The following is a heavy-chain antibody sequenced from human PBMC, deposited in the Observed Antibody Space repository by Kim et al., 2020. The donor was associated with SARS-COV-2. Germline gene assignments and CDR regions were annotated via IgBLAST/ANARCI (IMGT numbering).Heavy chain of an antibody. CDR1: GFTFSSYG. J-gene: IGHJ4*02. Sequence: GGSLRLSCAASGFTFSSYGMHWVRQAPGKGLEWVAVIWCDGSERYYADSVKGRFTISRDNSNNTLYLQMNSLRAEDTAVYYCARDGDYYDSSGYSTSYFAYWGQGTLVTVSS. CDR3: ARDGDYYDSSGYSTSYFAY. D-gene: IGHD3-22*01. V-gene: IGHV3-33*01. CDR2: IWCDGSER.